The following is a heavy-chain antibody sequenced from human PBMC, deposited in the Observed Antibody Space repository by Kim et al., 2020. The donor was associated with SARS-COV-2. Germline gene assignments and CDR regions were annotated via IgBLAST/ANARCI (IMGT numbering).Heavy chain of an antibody. CDR2: STGNP. V-gene: IGHV7-4-1*02. CDR3: ARDFRDY. Sequence: STGNPKYAQGFTGRFVFSLDTSVSTAYLQINSLKPEDTAVYYCARDFRDYWGQGTLVTVSS. J-gene: IGHJ4*02.